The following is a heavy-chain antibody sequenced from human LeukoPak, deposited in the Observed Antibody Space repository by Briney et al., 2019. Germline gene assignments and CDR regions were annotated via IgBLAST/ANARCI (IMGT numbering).Heavy chain of an antibody. D-gene: IGHD3-3*01. CDR2: IYYSGST. J-gene: IGHJ3*02. CDR1: GGSSSSYY. Sequence: SETLSLTCTVSGGSSSSYYWSWIRQPPGKGLEWIGYIYYSGSTNYNPSLKSRVTISVDTSKNQFSLKLSSVTAADTAVYYCARDLTIFDIWGQGTMVTVSS. V-gene: IGHV4-59*01. CDR3: ARDLTIFDI.